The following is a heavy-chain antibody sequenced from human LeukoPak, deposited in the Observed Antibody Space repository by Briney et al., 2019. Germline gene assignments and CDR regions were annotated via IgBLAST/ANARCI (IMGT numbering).Heavy chain of an antibody. CDR3: ARGYSYASPSEAYYFDY. V-gene: IGHV7-4-1*02. CDR2: INTKTGNP. CDR1: GYTFTGYY. J-gene: IGHJ4*02. D-gene: IGHD5-18*01. Sequence: ASVKVSCKASGYTFTGYYMHWVRQAPGQGLEWMGWINTKTGNPTYARGFTGRFVFSLDTSVSTAYLQISSLKAEDTAVYYCARGYSYASPSEAYYFDYWGQGTLVTVSS.